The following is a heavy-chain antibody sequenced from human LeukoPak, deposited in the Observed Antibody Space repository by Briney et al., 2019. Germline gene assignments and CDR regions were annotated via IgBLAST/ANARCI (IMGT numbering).Heavy chain of an antibody. D-gene: IGHD2-2*01. CDR1: GFTVSSNY. Sequence: GGSLRLSCAASGFTVSSNYMSWVRQAPGKGLEWVSVIYSGGNTYYADSVKGRFTISRDNSKNTLYLQMNSLRAEDTAVYYCAREYCSSTSCSVDYWGQGTLVTVSP. V-gene: IGHV3-66*02. CDR3: AREYCSSTSCSVDY. CDR2: IYSGGNT. J-gene: IGHJ4*02.